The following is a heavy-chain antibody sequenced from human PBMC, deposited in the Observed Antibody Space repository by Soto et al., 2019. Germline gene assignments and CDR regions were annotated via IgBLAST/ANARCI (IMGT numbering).Heavy chain of an antibody. Sequence: QVQLVESGGGVVQPGRSLRLSCAASGFTFSSYGMHWVRQAPGKGLEWVAVIWYDGSNKYYADSVKGRFTISRDNSKNTLYLQMNSLRAEDTAVYYCAPYYDSSGYRDWGQGTLVTVSS. V-gene: IGHV3-33*01. CDR2: IWYDGSNK. J-gene: IGHJ4*02. CDR1: GFTFSSYG. D-gene: IGHD3-22*01. CDR3: APYYDSSGYRD.